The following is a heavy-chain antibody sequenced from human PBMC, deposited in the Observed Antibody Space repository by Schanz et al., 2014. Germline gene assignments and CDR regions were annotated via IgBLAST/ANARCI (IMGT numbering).Heavy chain of an antibody. CDR2: ISASGGTT. D-gene: IGHD2-15*01. V-gene: IGHV3-23*01. Sequence: EVQLLESGGGLVQPGGSLRLSCAASGFTFENYALTWVRQVPGKGLEWVSAISASGGTTYYADSVKGRFAISRDNSKNTLYLQMNSLRAEDTAVYYCAKTPREYCNYDNCPNWFDSWGQGTLVTASS. J-gene: IGHJ5*01. CDR1: GFTFENYA. CDR3: AKTPREYCNYDNCPNWFDS.